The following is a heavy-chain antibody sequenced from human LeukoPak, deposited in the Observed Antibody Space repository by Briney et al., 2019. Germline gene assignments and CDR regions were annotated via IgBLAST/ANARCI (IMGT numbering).Heavy chain of an antibody. CDR3: AKAVFGLQLLYGDYDRGAFDI. CDR1: GFTFSSYG. Sequence: GGSLRLSCAASGFTFSSYGMHWVRQAPGKGLEWVAVISYDGSNKYYADSVKGRFTISRDNSKNTLYLQMNSLRAEDTAVYYCAKAVFGLQLLYGDYDRGAFDIWGQGTMVTVSS. J-gene: IGHJ3*02. D-gene: IGHD4-17*01. V-gene: IGHV3-30*18. CDR2: ISYDGSNK.